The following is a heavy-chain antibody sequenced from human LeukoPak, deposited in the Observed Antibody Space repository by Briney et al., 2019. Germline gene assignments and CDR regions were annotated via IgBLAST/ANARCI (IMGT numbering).Heavy chain of an antibody. Sequence: GGSLRLSCAASGFTFSSYWLSWVRQAPGKGLEWVANIKQDGSEKYYVDSVKGRFTISRDNAKNTLYLQMNSLRAEDTAVYYCARDPVYDFWSGYYTYYYGMDVWGQGTTVTVSS. CDR1: GFTFSSYW. CDR3: ARDPVYDFWSGYYTYYYGMDV. V-gene: IGHV3-7*01. D-gene: IGHD3-3*01. J-gene: IGHJ6*02. CDR2: IKQDGSEK.